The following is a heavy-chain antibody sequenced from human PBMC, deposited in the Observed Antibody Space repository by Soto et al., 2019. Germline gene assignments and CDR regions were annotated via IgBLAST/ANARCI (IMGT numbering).Heavy chain of an antibody. CDR2: INHSGST. Sequence: SETLSLTCAVSGGSISTDNWWSWVRQTPGKGLEWIGEINHSGSTNYNPSLKSRVTISVDTSKNQFSLKLSSVTAADTAVYYCASSMVRGVIIRKDNWFDPWGQGTLVTVSS. J-gene: IGHJ5*02. CDR1: GGSISTDNW. D-gene: IGHD3-10*01. V-gene: IGHV4-4*02. CDR3: ASSMVRGVIIRKDNWFDP.